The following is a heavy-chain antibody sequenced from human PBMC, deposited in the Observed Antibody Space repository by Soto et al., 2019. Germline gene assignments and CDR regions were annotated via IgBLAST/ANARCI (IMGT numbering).Heavy chain of an antibody. J-gene: IGHJ4*02. V-gene: IGHV3-23*01. Sequence: GGSLRLSCTASGFAFSSYAMSWVHQAPGKGLEWVSAISGSGGSTYYADSVKGRFTISRDNSKNTLYLQMNSLRAEDTAVYYCAKARVVVVVAAFFDYWGQGTLVTVSS. CDR3: AKARVVVVVAAFFDY. CDR2: ISGSGGST. D-gene: IGHD2-15*01. CDR1: GFAFSSYA.